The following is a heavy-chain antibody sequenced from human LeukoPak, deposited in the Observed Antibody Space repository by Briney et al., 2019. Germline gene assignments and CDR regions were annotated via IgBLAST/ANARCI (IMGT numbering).Heavy chain of an antibody. V-gene: IGHV1-2*02. CDR1: GYTFTGYY. Sequence: ASVKVSCKASGYTFTGYYMHWVRQAPGQGLEWMGWINPNSGGTNYAQKFQGRVTMTRDTSINTAYMELGRLRSDDTAVYYCARFPFAPYSNSWYEVDYWGQGTLVTVSS. J-gene: IGHJ4*02. CDR3: ARFPFAPYSNSWYEVDY. CDR2: INPNSGGT. D-gene: IGHD6-13*01.